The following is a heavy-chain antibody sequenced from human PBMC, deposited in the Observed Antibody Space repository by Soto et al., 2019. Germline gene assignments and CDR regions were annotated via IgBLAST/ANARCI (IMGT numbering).Heavy chain of an antibody. V-gene: IGHV3-15*01. CDR3: TTEGYTYGYHGLDS. CDR1: GFIFSNPW. D-gene: IGHD5-18*01. CDR2: IKSKLSGGTT. Sequence: LRLSCTASGFIFSNPWMSWVRQAPGKGLEWVGRIKSKLSGGTTDYAAPVKGRFTISRDDSKNTLFLQMNSLKTEDTAVYYCTTEGYTYGYHGLDSWGQGTLVTVSS. J-gene: IGHJ4*02.